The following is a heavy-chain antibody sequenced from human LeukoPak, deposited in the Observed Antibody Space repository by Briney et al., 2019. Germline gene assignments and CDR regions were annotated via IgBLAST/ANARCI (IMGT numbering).Heavy chain of an antibody. D-gene: IGHD3-3*01. J-gene: IGHJ4*02. Sequence: PGGSLRLSCAASGFTFSSYGMSWVRQAPGKGLEWVASINQDGSEKYYVDSVRGRFTISRDNTMNSLYLQMSSLRAEDTAVYYCATDRGWRTSGYYLYYFEYWGQGTLVTYSS. CDR3: ATDRGWRTSGYYLYYFEY. CDR1: GFTFSSYG. CDR2: INQDGSEK. V-gene: IGHV3-7*01.